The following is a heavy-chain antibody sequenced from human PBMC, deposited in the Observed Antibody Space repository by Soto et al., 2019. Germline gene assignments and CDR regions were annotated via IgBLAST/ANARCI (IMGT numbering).Heavy chain of an antibody. D-gene: IGHD3-3*02. CDR2: IYSGGST. J-gene: IGHJ6*03. CDR3: ARVLHSWRGYYGGDKGGDYYYSYTDV. Sequence: EVQLVESGGGLVQPGGSLRLSCAASGFTVSSNYMSWVRQAPGKGLEWVSVIYSGGSTYYADSVKGRFTISRHNSMNSLYLQMNSVRAEGTAVYYCARVLHSWRGYYGGDKGGDYYYSYTDVCGKGTTVTVSS. V-gene: IGHV3-53*04. CDR1: GFTVSSNY.